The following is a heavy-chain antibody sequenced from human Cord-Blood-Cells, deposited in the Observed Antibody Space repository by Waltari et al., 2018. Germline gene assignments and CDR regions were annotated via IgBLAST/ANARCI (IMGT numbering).Heavy chain of an antibody. CDR3: AKRYDFWSGLGD. Sequence: EVQRVESGGGLVQPGRSLRLSCAASGFPFDDYAMPWVRQAPGKGLEWVSGISWNSGSIGYADSVKGRFTISRDNAKNSLYLQMNSLRAEDTALYYCAKRYDFWSGLGDWGQGTLVTVSS. CDR2: ISWNSGSI. D-gene: IGHD3-3*01. V-gene: IGHV3-9*01. J-gene: IGHJ4*02. CDR1: GFPFDDYA.